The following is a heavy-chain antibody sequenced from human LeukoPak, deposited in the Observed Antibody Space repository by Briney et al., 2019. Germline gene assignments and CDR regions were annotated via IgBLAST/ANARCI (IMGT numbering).Heavy chain of an antibody. V-gene: IGHV3-21*01. J-gene: IGHJ4*02. D-gene: IGHD2-15*01. CDR3: ARGYCSGSSCYSGFYFDY. CDR1: GFTFSSYS. Sequence: GGSLRLSCAASGFTFSSYSMNWVRQAPGKGLEWVSSISSSSSYIYYADSVKGRFTISRDNAKNSLYLQMNSLRAEDTAVYYCARGYCSGSSCYSGFYFDYWGQGALVTVSS. CDR2: ISSSSSYI.